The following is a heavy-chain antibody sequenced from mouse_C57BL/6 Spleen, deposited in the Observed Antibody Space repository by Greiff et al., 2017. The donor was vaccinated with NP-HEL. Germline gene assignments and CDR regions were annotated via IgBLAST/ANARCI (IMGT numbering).Heavy chain of an antibody. Sequence: VQLQQPGAELVMPGASVKLSCKASGYTFTSYWMHWVKQRPGQGLEWIGEIDPSDSYTNYNQKFKGKSTLTVDKSSRAAYMQLSRLTSEESAVYYCARAFYYGSSYWYFDVWGTGTTVTVSS. CDR3: ARAFYYGSSYWYFDV. CDR2: IDPSDSYT. CDR1: GYTFTSYW. V-gene: IGHV1-69*01. J-gene: IGHJ1*03. D-gene: IGHD1-1*01.